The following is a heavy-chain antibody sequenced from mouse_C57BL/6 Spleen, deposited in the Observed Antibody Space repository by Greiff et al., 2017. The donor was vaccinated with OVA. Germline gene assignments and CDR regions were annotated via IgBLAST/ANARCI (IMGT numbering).Heavy chain of an antibody. V-gene: IGHV5-17*01. D-gene: IGHD4-1*01. CDR1: GFTFSDYG. CDR3: ARLGGGYFDY. CDR2: ISSGSSTI. Sequence: EVKVVESGGGLVKPGGSLKLSCAASGFTFSDYGMHWVRQAPEKGLEWVAYISSGSSTIYYADTVKGRFTISRDNVKNTLFLQMTSLRSEDTAMYYCARLGGGYFDYWGQGTTLTVSS. J-gene: IGHJ2*01.